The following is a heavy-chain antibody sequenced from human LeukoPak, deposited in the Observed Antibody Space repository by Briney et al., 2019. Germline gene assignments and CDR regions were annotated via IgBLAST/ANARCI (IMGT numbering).Heavy chain of an antibody. CDR1: GGSIGTSNYY. D-gene: IGHD3-3*01. CDR3: VRGDGGDFWSGYRFDY. J-gene: IGHJ4*02. CDR2: IFYSGST. Sequence: SETLSLTCTVSGGSIGTSNYYWGWIRQPPGKGLEWIGNIFYSGSTYYSPSLKSRVTMSVDASKNQFSLKLSSVTAADTAVYYCVRGDGGDFWSGYRFDYWGQGTLVTVSS. V-gene: IGHV4-39*07.